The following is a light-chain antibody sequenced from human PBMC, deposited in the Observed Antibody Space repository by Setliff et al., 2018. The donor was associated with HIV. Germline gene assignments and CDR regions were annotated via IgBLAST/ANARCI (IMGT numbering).Light chain of an antibody. V-gene: IGLV2-11*01. Sequence: QSALTQPRSVSGSPGQSVTIACTGTSSDAGDYNFVSWYQLHPGKAPKLIIYDVTKRPSGVPDRFSGSKSGNTASLTISGLQAEDEADYYCCSYTTSITYVFGTGTKV. CDR3: CSYTTSITYV. J-gene: IGLJ1*01. CDR1: SSDAGDYNF. CDR2: DVT.